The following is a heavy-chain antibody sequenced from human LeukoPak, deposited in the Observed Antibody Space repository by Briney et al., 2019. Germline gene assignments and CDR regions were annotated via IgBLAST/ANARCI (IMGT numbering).Heavy chain of an antibody. CDR1: GYTFTSYG. Sequence: ASVKVSCEASGYTFTSYGISWVRQAPGQGLEWMGWISAYNGDTNYAQKVQGRVTMTTETSTNTAYMELRSLRSDDTAVYYCARHYDAGKDDAFHIWGQGTMVTVSS. V-gene: IGHV1-18*01. D-gene: IGHD3-10*01. J-gene: IGHJ3*02. CDR2: ISAYNGDT. CDR3: ARHYDAGKDDAFHI.